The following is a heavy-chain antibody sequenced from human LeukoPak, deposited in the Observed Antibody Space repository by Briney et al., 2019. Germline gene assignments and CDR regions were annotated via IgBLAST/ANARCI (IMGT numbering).Heavy chain of an antibody. V-gene: IGHV1-2*02. J-gene: IGHJ3*02. CDR2: INPNSGGT. Sequence: ASVKVSCTASGYTFTGYYMHWVRQAPGQGLEWMGWINPNSGGTNYAQKFQGRVTMTRDTSISTAYMELSRLRSDDTAVYYCARDRSKWELLTPHDAFDIWGQGTMVTVSS. CDR1: GYTFTGYY. D-gene: IGHD1-26*01. CDR3: ARDRSKWELLTPHDAFDI.